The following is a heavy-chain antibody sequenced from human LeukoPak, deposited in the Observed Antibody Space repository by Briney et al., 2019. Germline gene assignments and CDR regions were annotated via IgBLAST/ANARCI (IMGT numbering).Heavy chain of an antibody. CDR2: ITRDGSNI. J-gene: IGHJ4*02. Sequence: GGSLRISCAASGFTFSTYWMHWVRQAPGKGLVWVSRITRDGSNIGYADSVKGRFTISRDDAKNTLYLQMNSLRVEDTAVYYCAREQQLGGFDYWGQGSLVTVSS. CDR1: GFTFSTYW. D-gene: IGHD6-13*01. V-gene: IGHV3-74*01. CDR3: AREQQLGGFDY.